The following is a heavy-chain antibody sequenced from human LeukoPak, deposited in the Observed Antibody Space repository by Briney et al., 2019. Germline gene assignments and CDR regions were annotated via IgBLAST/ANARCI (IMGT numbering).Heavy chain of an antibody. CDR2: IYYSGST. J-gene: IGHJ4*02. CDR3: ARNRAATSYDYVWGSYRYAQYFDY. V-gene: IGHV4-39*01. D-gene: IGHD3-16*02. Sequence: PSETLSLTCTVSGGSISSSSYYWGWIRQPPGKGLEWIGSIYYSGSTYYNPSLKSRVTISVDTSKNQFSLKLSSVTAADTAVYYCARNRAATSYDYVWGSYRYAQYFDYWGQGTLVTVSS. CDR1: GGSISSSSYY.